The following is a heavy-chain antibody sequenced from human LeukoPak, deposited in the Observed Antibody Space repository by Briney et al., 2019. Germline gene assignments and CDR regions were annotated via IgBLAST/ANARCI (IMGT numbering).Heavy chain of an antibody. V-gene: IGHV1-8*01. CDR2: MNPNSGNT. Sequence: ASVKVSCKASGYTFTSYDINWVRQATGQGLEWMGWMNPNSGNTGYAQKFQGRVTMTRDTSISTAYMELSSLRVEDSAAYYCVRDKRGAAAADDPFDIWGQGTMVTVSS. CDR3: VRDKRGAAAADDPFDI. CDR1: GYTFTSYD. D-gene: IGHD6-13*01. J-gene: IGHJ3*02.